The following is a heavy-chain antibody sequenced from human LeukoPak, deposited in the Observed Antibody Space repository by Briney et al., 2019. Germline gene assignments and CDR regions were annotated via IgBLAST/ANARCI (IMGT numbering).Heavy chain of an antibody. CDR3: AKGKSSSWLLAHYFDY. D-gene: IGHD6-13*01. Sequence: GASVKVSCKASGYTFTSHDINWVRQATGQGLEWMGWMNPNSGNTGYAQKFQGRVAMTRDTSINTAYLDLYSLRSEDTAVYYCAKGKSSSWLLAHYFDYWGQGTLVTVSS. V-gene: IGHV1-8*01. CDR2: MNPNSGNT. CDR1: GYTFTSHD. J-gene: IGHJ4*02.